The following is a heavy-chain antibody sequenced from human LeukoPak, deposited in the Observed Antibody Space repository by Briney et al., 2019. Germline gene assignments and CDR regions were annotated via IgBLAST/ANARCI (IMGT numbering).Heavy chain of an antibody. Sequence: SGGSLRLSCAASGFTFSSYGMHWVRQAPGKGLQWVALISYDGSNKYYADSVKGRFTISRDNAKNTLYLQMNSLRAEDTAVYYCAHGSMYQLDYWGQGTLVTVSS. CDR3: AHGSMYQLDY. CDR1: GFTFSSYG. J-gene: IGHJ4*02. CDR2: ISYDGSNK. D-gene: IGHD2-2*01. V-gene: IGHV3-30*03.